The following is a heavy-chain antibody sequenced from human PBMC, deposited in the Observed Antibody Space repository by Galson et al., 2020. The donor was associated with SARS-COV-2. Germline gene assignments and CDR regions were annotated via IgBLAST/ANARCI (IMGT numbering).Heavy chain of an antibody. CDR1: GFTFSSYS. CDR2: ISSSSSYI. Sequence: NSGGSLRLSCAASGFTFSSYSMNWVRQAPGKGLEWVSSISSSSSYIYYADSVKGRFTISRDNAKNSLYLQMNSLRAEDTAVYYCARDLRGSSWYLYFDLWGRGTLVTVSS. V-gene: IGHV3-21*01. D-gene: IGHD6-13*01. CDR3: ARDLRGSSWYLYFDL. J-gene: IGHJ2*01.